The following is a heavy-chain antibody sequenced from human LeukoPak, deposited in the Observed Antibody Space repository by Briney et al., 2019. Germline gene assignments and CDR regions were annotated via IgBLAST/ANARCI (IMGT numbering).Heavy chain of an antibody. CDR3: ARGPIAAASPHYYYYMDV. Sequence: PGGSLRLSCAASGFTFSSYAMSWVRQAPGKGLEWVSAISGSGDSTYYADSVKGRFTISRDNSKNTLYLQMNNLRAEDTAVYYCARGPIAAASPHYYYYMDVWGKGTTVTVSS. CDR1: GFTFSSYA. J-gene: IGHJ6*03. V-gene: IGHV3-23*01. D-gene: IGHD6-13*01. CDR2: ISGSGDST.